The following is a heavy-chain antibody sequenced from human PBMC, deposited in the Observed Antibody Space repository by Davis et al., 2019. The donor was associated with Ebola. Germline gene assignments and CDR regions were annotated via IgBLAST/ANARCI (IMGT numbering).Heavy chain of an antibody. CDR2: IRSKTDGETT. V-gene: IGHV3-15*01. J-gene: IGHJ6*02. CDR3: STSRYLVGDQYGVDV. CDR1: RFTFSNYA. Sequence: GGSLRLSCAASRFTFSNYAMSWVRQAPGKGLEWVGRIRSKTDGETTDYAAPVKGRFVILRDDSKNTLFLQMNSLKTEDTGVYYCSTSRYLVGDQYGVDVWGPGTTVIVSS. D-gene: IGHD1-26*01.